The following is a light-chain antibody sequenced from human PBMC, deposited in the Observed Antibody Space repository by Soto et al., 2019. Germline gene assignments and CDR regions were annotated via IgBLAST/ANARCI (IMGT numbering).Light chain of an antibody. V-gene: IGLV2-23*02. CDR1: SSDVGSYYP. J-gene: IGLJ1*01. CDR3: CSYAGDTTFFV. CDR2: EVS. Sequence: QSVLTQPASMSGSPGQSITISCTGTSSDVGSYYPVSWFQQHPGKAPKLIIYEVSKRPSGVSDRFSGSKSGNTASLTISGLQPEDEAEYYCCSYAGDTTFFVFGTGTKLTVL.